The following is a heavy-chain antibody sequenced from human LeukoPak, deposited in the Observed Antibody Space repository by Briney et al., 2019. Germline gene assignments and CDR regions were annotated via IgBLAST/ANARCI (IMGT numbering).Heavy chain of an antibody. V-gene: IGHV3-7*01. CDR3: ARIKSSGSGAFDI. CDR1: GFTFSDYS. D-gene: IGHD6-19*01. J-gene: IGHJ3*02. Sequence: GGSLRLSCAASGFTFSDYSMKWVRQAPGKGLEWVANIKQDGSEKYYVDSVKGRFTISRDNAKNSLYLQMNSLRAEDTAVYYCARIKSSGSGAFDIWGQGTMVTVSS. CDR2: IKQDGSEK.